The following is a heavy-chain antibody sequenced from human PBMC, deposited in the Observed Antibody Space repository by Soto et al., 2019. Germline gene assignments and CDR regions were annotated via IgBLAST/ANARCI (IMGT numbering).Heavy chain of an antibody. CDR3: ARVQSLVVVAAIGY. Sequence: ASVKVSCKASGYTFTSYDINWVQQATGQGLEWMGWMNPNSGNTGYAQKFQGRVTMTRNTSISTAYMELSSLRSEDTAVYYCARVQSLVVVAAIGYWGQGTLVTVSS. CDR2: MNPNSGNT. J-gene: IGHJ4*02. CDR1: GYTFTSYD. D-gene: IGHD2-15*01. V-gene: IGHV1-8*01.